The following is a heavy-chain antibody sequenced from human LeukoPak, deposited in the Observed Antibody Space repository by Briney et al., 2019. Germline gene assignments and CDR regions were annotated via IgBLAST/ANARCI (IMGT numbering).Heavy chain of an antibody. D-gene: IGHD5-24*01. CDR3: ARQGDDYNYADY. CDR1: GGSISSSSYY. Sequence: SETLPLTCTVSGGSISSSSYYWGCIRQPPGKGLEWIGSIYYSGSTYYNPSLKSRVTISVDTSKNQFSLKLSSVTAADTAVYYCARQGDDYNYADYWGQGTLVTVSS. J-gene: IGHJ4*02. V-gene: IGHV4-39*01. CDR2: IYYSGST.